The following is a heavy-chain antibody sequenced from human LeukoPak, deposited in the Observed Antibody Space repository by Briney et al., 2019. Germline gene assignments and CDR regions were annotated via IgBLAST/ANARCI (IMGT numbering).Heavy chain of an antibody. J-gene: IGHJ4*02. CDR2: ISGSSSTI. Sequence: GGSLRLSCAASGFTFSSYSMNWVRQAPGKGLEWVSYISGSSSTIYYADSVKGRFTISRDNAKNSLYLQMNSLRAEDTAVYYCARTREQWQVLDYWGQGTLVTVSS. V-gene: IGHV3-48*04. D-gene: IGHD6-19*01. CDR1: GFTFSSYS. CDR3: ARTREQWQVLDY.